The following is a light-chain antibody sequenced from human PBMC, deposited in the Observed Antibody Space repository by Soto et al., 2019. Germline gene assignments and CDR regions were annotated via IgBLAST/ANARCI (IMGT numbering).Light chain of an antibody. CDR1: SSDVGAYNY. CDR2: DVN. CDR3: SSYTSSSTLYV. Sequence: QSALTQPASVSVSPGQSITISCTGTSSDVGAYNYVSWYQQHPGKAPKLMIYDVNNRPSGVSNRFSGSKSGSTASLTISGLQAEDEADYYCSSYTSSSTLYVFGTGTKLTVL. J-gene: IGLJ1*01. V-gene: IGLV2-14*01.